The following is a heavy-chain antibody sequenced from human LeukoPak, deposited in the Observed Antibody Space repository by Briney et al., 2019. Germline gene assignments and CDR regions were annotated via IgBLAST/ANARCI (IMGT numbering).Heavy chain of an antibody. D-gene: IGHD3-10*01. J-gene: IGHJ3*02. V-gene: IGHV1-18*01. CDR3: AREGVYGSGPNNAFDI. Sequence: ASVKVSCKASGYTFTSYGISWVRQAPGQGLEWMGWISAYYSNTNYAQKLQGRVTMTTDTSTSTAYMELRSLRSDDTAVYYCAREGVYGSGPNNAFDIWGQGTMVTVSS. CDR1: GYTFTSYG. CDR2: ISAYYSNT.